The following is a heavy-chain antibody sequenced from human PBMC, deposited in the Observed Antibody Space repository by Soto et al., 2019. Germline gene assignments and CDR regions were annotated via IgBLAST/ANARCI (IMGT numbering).Heavy chain of an antibody. D-gene: IGHD3-10*01. CDR3: VLSPSMVRGVISWFDP. CDR2: IYYSGST. V-gene: IGHV4-31*03. CDR1: GGSISSGGYY. J-gene: IGHJ5*02. Sequence: PSETLSLTCTVSGGSISSGGYYWSWIRQHPGKGLEWIGYIYYSGSTYYNPSLKSRVTISVDTSKNQFSLKLSSVTAADTAVYYCVLSPSMVRGVISWFDPWGQGTRVTVSS.